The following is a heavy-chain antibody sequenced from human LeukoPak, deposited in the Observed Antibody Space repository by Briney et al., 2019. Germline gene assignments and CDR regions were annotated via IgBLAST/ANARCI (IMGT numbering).Heavy chain of an antibody. CDR2: IYSGGST. J-gene: IGHJ4*02. CDR3: ARDLGADY. CDR1: GGSFSGYY. D-gene: IGHD4/OR15-4a*01. V-gene: IGHV3-66*01. Sequence: ETLSLTCAVYGGSFSGYYWSWVRQAPGKGLEWVSVIYSGGSTYYADSVKGRFTISRDNSKNTLYLQMNSLSAEDTAVYYCARDLGADYWGQGTLVTVSS.